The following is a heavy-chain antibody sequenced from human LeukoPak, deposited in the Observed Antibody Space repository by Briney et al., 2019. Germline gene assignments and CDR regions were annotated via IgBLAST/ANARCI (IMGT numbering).Heavy chain of an antibody. J-gene: IGHJ4*02. Sequence: SQTLSLTCAVSGGSISSGGYSWSWIRQPAGKGLEWIGRIYSSGSTNYNPSLKSRVTMSADTSKNHFSLKLSSVTAADTAVYYCARAGTAMVHLDWGQGTLVTVSS. D-gene: IGHD5-18*01. CDR3: ARAGTAMVHLD. CDR1: GGSISSGGYS. CDR2: IYSSGST. V-gene: IGHV4-61*02.